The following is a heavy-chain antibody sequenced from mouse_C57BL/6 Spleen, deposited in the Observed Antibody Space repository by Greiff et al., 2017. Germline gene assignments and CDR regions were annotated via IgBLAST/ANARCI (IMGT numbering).Heavy chain of an antibody. J-gene: IGHJ4*01. CDR1: GYAFSSYW. CDR3: ATSAGTDYAMDY. D-gene: IGHD4-1*01. Sequence: QVQLQESGAELVKPGASVKISCKASGYAFSSYWMNWVKQRPGKGLEWIGQIYPGDGDTNYNGKFKGKATLTADKSSSPAYMQLSRLTSEDSAVYFCATSAGTDYAMDYWGQGTSVTVSS. V-gene: IGHV1-80*01. CDR2: IYPGDGDT.